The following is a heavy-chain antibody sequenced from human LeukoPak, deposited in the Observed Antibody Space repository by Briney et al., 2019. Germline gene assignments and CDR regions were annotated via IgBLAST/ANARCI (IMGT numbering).Heavy chain of an antibody. CDR3: ARVEYYYDSSGYYYNRYFQH. Sequence: SETLSLTCTVSGGPISSYYWSWIRQPPGKGLEWIGYIYDSGSTNYNPSLKSRVTISVDTSKNQLSLKLSSVTAADTAVYYCARVEYYYDSSGYYYNRYFQHWGQGTLVTVSS. V-gene: IGHV4-59*01. J-gene: IGHJ1*01. CDR2: IYDSGST. CDR1: GGPISSYY. D-gene: IGHD3-22*01.